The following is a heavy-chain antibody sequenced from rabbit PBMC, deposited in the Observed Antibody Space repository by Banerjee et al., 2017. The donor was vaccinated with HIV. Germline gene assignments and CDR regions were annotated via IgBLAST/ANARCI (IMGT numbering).Heavy chain of an antibody. J-gene: IGHJ4*01. V-gene: IGHV1S40*01. CDR2: IHAGSSGTS. D-gene: IGHD1-1*01. Sequence: QSLEESGGDLVKPGASLTLSCKASGFSLSSYYMCWVRQAPGKGLEWIACIHAGSSGTSYYASWAKGRFTISKASSTTVTLQMTSLTGADTATYFCARQSSGSGADFNLWGPGTLVTVS. CDR1: GFSLSSYY. CDR3: ARQSSGSGADFNL.